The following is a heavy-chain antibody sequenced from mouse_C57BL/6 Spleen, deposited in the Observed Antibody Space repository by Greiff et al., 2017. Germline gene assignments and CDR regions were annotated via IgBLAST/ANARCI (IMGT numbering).Heavy chain of an antibody. J-gene: IGHJ1*03. CDR2: ISYDGSN. D-gene: IGHD1-1*01. CDR3: ARGDGSSCGWYFDG. V-gene: IGHV3-6*01. CDR1: GYSITSGYF. Sequence: EVQLVESGPGLVKPSQSLSLTCSVSGYSITSGYFWYWLRQLQGNILEWMGYISYDGSNNYNPSLKKRISITRDTSKNQFFLKLKSVTTEDTATYYCARGDGSSCGWYFDGWGTGTTVTVSS.